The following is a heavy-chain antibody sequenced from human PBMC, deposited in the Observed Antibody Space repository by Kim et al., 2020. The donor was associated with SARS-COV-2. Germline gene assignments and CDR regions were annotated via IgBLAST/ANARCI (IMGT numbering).Heavy chain of an antibody. V-gene: IGHV3-30*04. CDR2: ISYDGSNK. CDR3: ARGLPQASSGLLWFGELLLSHSGMDV. Sequence: GGSLRLSCAASGFTFSSYAMHWVRQAPGKGLEWVAVISYDGSNKYYADSVKGRFTISRDNSKNTLYLQMNSLRAEDTAVYYCARGLPQASSGLLWFGELLLSHSGMDVWGQGTTVTVSS. J-gene: IGHJ6*02. D-gene: IGHD3-10*01. CDR1: GFTFSSYA.